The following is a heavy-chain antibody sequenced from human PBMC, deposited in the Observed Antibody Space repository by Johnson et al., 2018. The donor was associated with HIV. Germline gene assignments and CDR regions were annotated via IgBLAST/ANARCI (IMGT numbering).Heavy chain of an antibody. Sequence: VQLVESGGGLVKPGGSLRLSCIASGFASGFTFSDYYMTWIRQAPGKALEWVSYISSSGRTIRYEDSVKGRFTISRDNAENSLYLQMNSLRAEDTAVYYCAGEEGNDLCIRGDGFDVWGQGTMVPVSS. V-gene: IGHV3-11*04. D-gene: IGHD3-3*01. CDR3: AGEEGNDLCIRGDGFDV. J-gene: IGHJ3*01. CDR2: ISSSGRTI. CDR1: GFTFSDYY.